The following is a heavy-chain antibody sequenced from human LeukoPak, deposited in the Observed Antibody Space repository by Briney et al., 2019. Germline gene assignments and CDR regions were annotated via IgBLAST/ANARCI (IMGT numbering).Heavy chain of an antibody. CDR1: GFTFNSNG. V-gene: IGHV3-33*06. CDR2: IWYDGSNK. Sequence: GGSLRLSCAASGFTFNSNGMHWVRQAPGKGLEGVALIWYDGSNKYYADSVKGRFTISRDNSKNTLYLQMDSLRAEDTAVYYCAKAGDNSGYYPAFYYYMDVWGRGTTVTVSS. CDR3: AKAGDNSGYYPAFYYYMDV. J-gene: IGHJ6*03. D-gene: IGHD3-22*01.